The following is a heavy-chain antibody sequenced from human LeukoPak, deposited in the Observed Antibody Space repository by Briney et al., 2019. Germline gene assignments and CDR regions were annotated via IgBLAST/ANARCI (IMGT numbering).Heavy chain of an antibody. D-gene: IGHD2-15*01. CDR2: IYSGGST. Sequence: GGSLRLSCAASGFTVSSNYMSWVRQAPGKGLEWVSVIYSGGSTYYADSVKGRFTISRDISKNTVSLQMNSLRAEDTAVYYCARVVAAPFYYFDYWGQGTLVTVSS. J-gene: IGHJ4*02. CDR3: ARVVAAPFYYFDY. CDR1: GFTVSSNY. V-gene: IGHV3-66*01.